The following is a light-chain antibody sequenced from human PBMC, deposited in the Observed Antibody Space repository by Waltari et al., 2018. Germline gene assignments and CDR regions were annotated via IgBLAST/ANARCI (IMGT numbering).Light chain of an antibody. Sequence: EIVLTQSPGTLSLSPGERATLSCRASQSVSSSYLAWYQQKPDQPPRLLIYAASSRATGIPDRFSGSGSGTDFTLTIGRLEPEDFAVYYCQQYGSSVYTFGQGPKREIK. CDR1: QSVSSSY. V-gene: IGKV3-20*01. CDR3: QQYGSSVYT. J-gene: IGKJ2*01. CDR2: AAS.